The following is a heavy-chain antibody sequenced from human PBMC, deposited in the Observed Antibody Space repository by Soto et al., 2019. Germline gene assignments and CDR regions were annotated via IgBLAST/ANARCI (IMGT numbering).Heavy chain of an antibody. V-gene: IGHV1-18*01. J-gene: IGHJ4*02. CDR2: MNSNSGKT. CDR1: GYTSTSYG. D-gene: IGHD6-19*01. CDR3: ERDKGSGFDY. Sequence: ASVNVYSNASGYTSTSYGIRWVRQATGQGLEWRGWMNSNSGKTVYAQKPQGRVTLTTDTSTRTTHMKLKSPSSEFRARHYIERDKGSGFDYWGQGTLVTVSS.